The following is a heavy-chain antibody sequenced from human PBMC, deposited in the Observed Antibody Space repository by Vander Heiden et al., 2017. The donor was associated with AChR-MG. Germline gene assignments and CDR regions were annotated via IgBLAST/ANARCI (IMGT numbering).Heavy chain of an antibody. CDR1: GFTFSSYG. V-gene: IGHV3-30*18. J-gene: IGHJ4*02. CDR2: ISYDGSNK. Sequence: QVQLVESGGGVVQPGRSLRLSCAASGFTFSSYGMHWVRQAPGKGLEWVAVISYDGSNKYYADSVKGRFTISRDNSKNTLYLQMNSLRAEDTAVYYCAKGGGYGVPRFDYWGQGTLVTVSS. CDR3: AKGGGYGVPRFDY. D-gene: IGHD5-12*01.